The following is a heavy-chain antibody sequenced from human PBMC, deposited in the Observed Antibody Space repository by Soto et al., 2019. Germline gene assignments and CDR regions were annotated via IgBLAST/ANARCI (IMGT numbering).Heavy chain of an antibody. J-gene: IGHJ6*02. Sequence: EVQLVESGGGLVKPGGSLRLSCAASGFTFSSYSMNWVRQAPGKGLEWVSSISTSSTYIYYADSLKGRFTISRDNAKNLLYLQMNSLKAEDTAVYFCARGYGDYGGDFYYGMAVWGQGNTVTVSS. CDR1: GFTFSSYS. CDR3: ARGYGDYGGDFYYGMAV. D-gene: IGHD4-17*01. CDR2: ISTSSTYI. V-gene: IGHV3-21*01.